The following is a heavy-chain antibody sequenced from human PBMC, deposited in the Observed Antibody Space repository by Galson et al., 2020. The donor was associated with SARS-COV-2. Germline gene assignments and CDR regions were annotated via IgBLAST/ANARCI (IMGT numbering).Heavy chain of an antibody. J-gene: IGHJ5*02. CDR1: GYTFTSYE. D-gene: IGHD4-17*01. Sequence: ASVKVSCKASGYTFTSYEINWVRQAPGQGLEWMGWMNPHRGNTGYAQKFQGRVTMTRTNSISTAYMGLNSLTSDDTAVYYCARSYDDFATWFDPWGQGTLVTVSS. CDR3: ARSYDDFATWFDP. CDR2: MNPHRGNT. V-gene: IGHV1-8*01.